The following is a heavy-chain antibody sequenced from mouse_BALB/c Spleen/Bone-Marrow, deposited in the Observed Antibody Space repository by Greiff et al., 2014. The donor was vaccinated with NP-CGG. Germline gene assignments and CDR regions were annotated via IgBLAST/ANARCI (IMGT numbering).Heavy chain of an antibody. CDR3: ASNYYFDY. V-gene: IGHV3-2*02. CDR2: ISYSGST. Sequence: DVHLVESGPGLVKPSQSLSLTCTVTGYSITSDYAWNWIRQFPGNKLEWMGYISYSGSTSYNPSLKSRISITRDTSKNQFFLQLNSVTTEDTATYYCASNYYFDYRGQGTTLTVSS. CDR1: GYSITSDYA. J-gene: IGHJ2*01. D-gene: IGHD1-3*01.